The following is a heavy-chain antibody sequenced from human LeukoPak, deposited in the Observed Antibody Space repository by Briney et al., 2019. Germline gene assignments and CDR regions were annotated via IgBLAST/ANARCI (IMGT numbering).Heavy chain of an antibody. Sequence: GGSLRLSCVASGFNVSSNYMSWVRQAPGRGLEWVSVIYSGGSTFYADSVKGRFTISRDNSKNTVYLQMNSLRTEDTAVYYCARESFYFDSSGYYYDYWGQGTLVTVSS. CDR3: ARESFYFDSSGYYYDY. CDR1: GFNVSSNY. J-gene: IGHJ4*02. V-gene: IGHV3-66*01. D-gene: IGHD3-22*01. CDR2: IYSGGST.